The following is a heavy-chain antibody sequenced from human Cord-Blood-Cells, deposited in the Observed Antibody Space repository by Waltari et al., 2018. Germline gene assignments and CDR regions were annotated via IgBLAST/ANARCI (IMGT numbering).Heavy chain of an antibody. CDR1: GFTFSSYS. V-gene: IGHV3-21*01. Sequence: EVQLVESGGGLVKPGGSLRLSCAASGFTFSSYSMNWVRQAPGKGLGWVSSSSSSSSYIYYADSVKGRFTISRDNAKNSLYLQMNSLRAEDTAVYYCARRDDAFDIWGQGTMVTVSS. J-gene: IGHJ3*02. CDR2: SSSSSSYI. CDR3: ARRDDAFDI.